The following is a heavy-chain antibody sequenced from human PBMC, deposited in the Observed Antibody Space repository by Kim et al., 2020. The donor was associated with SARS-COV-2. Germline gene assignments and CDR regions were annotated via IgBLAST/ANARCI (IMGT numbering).Heavy chain of an antibody. V-gene: IGHV4-61*02. Sequence: SETLSLTCTVSGGSISSGSYYWSWIRQPAGKGLEWIGRNYTSGSTNYNPSRKSRVTISADTSKNQFSLKLITVTAAATAVYYCARHPPYDRHGYYYYYGMDVWGQGTTVTVSS. CDR3: ARHPPYDRHGYYYYYGMDV. J-gene: IGHJ6*02. D-gene: IGHD3-22*01. CDR2: NYTSGST. CDR1: GGSISSGSYY.